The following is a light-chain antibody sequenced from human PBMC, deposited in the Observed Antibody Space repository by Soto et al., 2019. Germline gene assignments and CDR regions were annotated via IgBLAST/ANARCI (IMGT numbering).Light chain of an antibody. Sequence: EILMTQSPATLSLSPGESVSLSCRASQGVGSTLNWYRQQTGQAPRILIYDAYLRDTGVPDRFSGSGSGTELTLTISRLQSEDFAVYYCQHYKTWPLAFGGGTKVDIK. CDR2: DAY. CDR1: QGVGST. CDR3: QHYKTWPLA. J-gene: IGKJ4*01. V-gene: IGKV3-15*01.